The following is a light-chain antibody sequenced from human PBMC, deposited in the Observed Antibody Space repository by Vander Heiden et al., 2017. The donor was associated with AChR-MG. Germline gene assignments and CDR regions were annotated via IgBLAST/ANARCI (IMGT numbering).Light chain of an antibody. CDR2: DVR. CDR1: SSDIGAYDY. J-gene: IGLJ1*01. Sequence: QSALTQPASVSGSPGQSITISCTGTSSDIGAYDYVSWYQQRPGKDPKVIIFDVRSRPSAISSRFSASKSGNTASLTISGLQPADEADSSSCSYTMSSTLLYVFGPGTKVTVL. V-gene: IGLV2-14*03. CDR3: CSYTMSSTLLYV.